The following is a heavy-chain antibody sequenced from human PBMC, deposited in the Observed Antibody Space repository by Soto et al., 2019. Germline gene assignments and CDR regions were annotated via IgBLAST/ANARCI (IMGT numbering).Heavy chain of an antibody. D-gene: IGHD3-9*01. Sequence: SETLSLTCTVSGGSIGGYYWSWIRQPPGKRLEWIGYIDYYGSTNYNPSLKSRVTISVDTSKKQFSLSLGSVTAADTAIYYCARYFDLPSGTDTWDQGTMATVSS. CDR2: IDYYGST. V-gene: IGHV4-59*01. CDR3: ARYFDLPSGTDT. CDR1: GGSIGGYY. J-gene: IGHJ3*02.